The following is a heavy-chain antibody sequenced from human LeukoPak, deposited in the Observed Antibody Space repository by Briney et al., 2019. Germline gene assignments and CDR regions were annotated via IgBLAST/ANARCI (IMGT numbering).Heavy chain of an antibody. D-gene: IGHD6-13*01. CDR1: GYSISSGYY. CDR2: IYHSGST. CDR3: ARAWAPEFRSSWANWFDP. V-gene: IGHV4-38-2*02. Sequence: PSETLSLTCTVSGYSISSGYYWGWIRQPPGKGLEWIGSIYHSGSTNYNPSLKSRVTMSVDTSKNQFSLKLSSVTAADTAVYYCARAWAPEFRSSWANWFDPWGQGTLVTVSS. J-gene: IGHJ5*02.